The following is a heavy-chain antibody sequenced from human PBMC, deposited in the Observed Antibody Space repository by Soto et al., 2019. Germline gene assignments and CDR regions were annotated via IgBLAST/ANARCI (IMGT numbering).Heavy chain of an antibody. J-gene: IGHJ4*02. CDR1: GFTFSSYA. Sequence: QLGGSLRLSCAASGFTFSSYAMSWVRQAPGKGLEWVSAISGSGGSTYYADSVKGRFTISRDNSKNTLYLQMNSLRAEDTAVYYCAKQSVLRYFDLPLSDFDYWGQGTLVTVSS. V-gene: IGHV3-23*01. D-gene: IGHD3-9*01. CDR2: ISGSGGST. CDR3: AKQSVLRYFDLPLSDFDY.